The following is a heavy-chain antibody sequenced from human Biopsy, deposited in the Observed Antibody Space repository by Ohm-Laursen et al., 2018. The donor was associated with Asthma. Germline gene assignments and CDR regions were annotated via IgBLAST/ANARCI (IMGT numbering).Heavy chain of an antibody. D-gene: IGHD1-26*01. Sequence: SLRLSCAASGFTFSSYSMNWVRQAPGKGLEWVSSISSSSSYIYYADSVKGRFTISRDNAKNSLYLQMNSLRAEGTALYYCAKGEWELLEANFDYWGQGTLVTVSS. CDR2: ISSSSSYI. V-gene: IGHV3-21*04. CDR3: AKGEWELLEANFDY. J-gene: IGHJ4*02. CDR1: GFTFSSYS.